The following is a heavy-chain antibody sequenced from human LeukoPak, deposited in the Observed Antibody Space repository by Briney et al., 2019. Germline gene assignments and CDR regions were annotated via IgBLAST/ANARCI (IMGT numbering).Heavy chain of an antibody. CDR2: INGDGSST. V-gene: IGHV3-74*01. CDR3: ARDRGYQMVDP. Sequence: QPGGSLRLSCAASGFTFSPYWMHWVRQAPGKGLEWVSRINGDGSSTDYADSVKGRFTISRDNAKNTLFMQMNSLKAEDTAVYYCARDRGYQMVDPWGQGTLVTVSS. J-gene: IGHJ5*02. D-gene: IGHD5-12*01. CDR1: GFTFSPYW.